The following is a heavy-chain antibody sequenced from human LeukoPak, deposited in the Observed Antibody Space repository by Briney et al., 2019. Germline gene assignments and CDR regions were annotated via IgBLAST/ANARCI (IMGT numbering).Heavy chain of an antibody. CDR2: ISYDGSNK. CDR3: ARDLGQYVWGSYRYTGLEY. D-gene: IGHD3-16*02. Sequence: GGSLRLSCAASGFTFSSYAMHWVRQAPGKGLEWVAVISYDGSNKYYADSVKGRFTISRDNSKNTLYLQMNSLRAEDTAVYYCARDLGQYVWGSYRYTGLEYWGQGTLVTVPS. J-gene: IGHJ4*02. CDR1: GFTFSSYA. V-gene: IGHV3-30*04.